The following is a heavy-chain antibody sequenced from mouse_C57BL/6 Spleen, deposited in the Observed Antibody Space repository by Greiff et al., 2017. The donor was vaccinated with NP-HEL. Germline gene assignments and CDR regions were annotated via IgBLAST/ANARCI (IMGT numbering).Heavy chain of an antibody. D-gene: IGHD2-1*01. J-gene: IGHJ2*01. V-gene: IGHV1-82*01. CDR3: ARKEGNYYFDY. Sequence: VQLQQSGPELVKPGASVKISCKASGYSFSSSWMNWVKQRPGKGLEWIGRIYPGDGDTNYNGKFKGKATLTADKSSSTAYMQLSSLTSEDSAVYFCARKEGNYYFDYWGQGTTRTVSS. CDR1: GYSFSSSW. CDR2: IYPGDGDT.